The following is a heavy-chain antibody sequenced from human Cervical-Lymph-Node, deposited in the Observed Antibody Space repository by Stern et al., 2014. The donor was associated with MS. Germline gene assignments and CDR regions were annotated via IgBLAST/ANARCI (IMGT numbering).Heavy chain of an antibody. D-gene: IGHD3-22*01. CDR1: GGTFSRFA. CDR3: AMSVHSSMMNWFDT. Sequence: QVQLVESGAEVKKPGSSVKVSCKASGGTFSRFAISWVRQAPGQGLEWMGGIIPIFGATNYAQKFQGRVTITADESTSAAYMELSSLRSDDTAVYYCAMSVHSSMMNWFDTWGQGTLVTVSS. V-gene: IGHV1-69*01. CDR2: IIPIFGAT. J-gene: IGHJ5*02.